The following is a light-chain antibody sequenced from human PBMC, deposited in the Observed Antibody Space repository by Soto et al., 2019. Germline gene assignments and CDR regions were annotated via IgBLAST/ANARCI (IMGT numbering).Light chain of an antibody. V-gene: IGKV3-15*01. J-gene: IGKJ2*01. CDR3: KQYNNWPPHP. Sequence: EIVMTQSPATLSVSPGERATLSCRASQSVSSNLAWYQQKPGQAPRLLIYGASTRATGIPARFSGSGSGTEFTLTISSLQSEDFAVYYCKQYNNWPPHPFGQGTKLEIK. CDR1: QSVSSN. CDR2: GAS.